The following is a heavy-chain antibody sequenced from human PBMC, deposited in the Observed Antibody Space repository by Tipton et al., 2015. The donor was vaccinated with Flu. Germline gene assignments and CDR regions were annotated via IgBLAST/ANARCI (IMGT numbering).Heavy chain of an antibody. CDR2: IYTSGST. CDR3: ARGPRNWFDP. Sequence: TLSLTCTVSGGSISSGSYYWSWIRQPAGKGLEWIGRIYTSGSTNYNPSLKSRVTISVDTSKNQFSLKLSSVTAADTAVYYCARGPRNWFDPWGQGTLVTVSS. CDR1: GGSISSGSYY. V-gene: IGHV4-61*02. J-gene: IGHJ5*02.